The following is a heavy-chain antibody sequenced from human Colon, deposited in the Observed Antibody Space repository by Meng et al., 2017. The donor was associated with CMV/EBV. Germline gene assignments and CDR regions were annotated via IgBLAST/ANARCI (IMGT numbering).Heavy chain of an antibody. CDR2: IYYSGST. CDR3: ARERDLDCSSTSCYTHGWFDS. D-gene: IGHD2-2*02. V-gene: IGHV4-31*03. Sequence: SETLSLTCTVSGGSISSGGYYWSWIRQHPGKGLEWIGYIYYSGSTYYNPSLKSRVTISVDTSKNQFSLKLSSVTAADTAVYYCARERDLDCSSTSCYTHGWFDSWGQGTLVTVSS. J-gene: IGHJ5*01. CDR1: GGSISSGGYY.